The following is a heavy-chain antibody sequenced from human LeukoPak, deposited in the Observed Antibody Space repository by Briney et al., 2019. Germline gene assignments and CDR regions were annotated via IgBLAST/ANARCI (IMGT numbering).Heavy chain of an antibody. V-gene: IGHV3-30-3*01. CDR1: GFTFSSYA. CDR2: ISYDGSNK. CDR3: ARDSTSYYYGIDV. J-gene: IGHJ6*02. Sequence: GRSLRLSCAASGFTFSSYAMHWVRQAPGKGLEWVAVISYDGSNKYYADSVKGRFTISRDNSKNTLYLQMNSLRAEDTAVYYCARDSTSYYYGIDVWGQGATVTVSS.